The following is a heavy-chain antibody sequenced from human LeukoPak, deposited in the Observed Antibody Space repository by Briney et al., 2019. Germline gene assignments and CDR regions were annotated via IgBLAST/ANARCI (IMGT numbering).Heavy chain of an antibody. CDR1: GYTFTTYA. D-gene: IGHD6-13*01. CDR2: INAGNGDT. V-gene: IGHV1-3*01. J-gene: IGHJ4*02. CDR3: ARGSSSWPYYFDY. Sequence: GASVKVSCKASGYTFTTYAIHWVRQAPGQGLEWMGSINAGNGDTRYSQKFRGRVIITGDTSASTAYLELSSLISEDTAVYYCARGSSSWPYYFDYWGQGTLVTVSS.